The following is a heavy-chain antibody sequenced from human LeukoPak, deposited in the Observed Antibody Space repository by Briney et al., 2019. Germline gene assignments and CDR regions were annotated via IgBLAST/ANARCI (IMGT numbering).Heavy chain of an antibody. CDR1: GYTSTSYA. V-gene: IGHV7-4-1*02. CDR3: ARAISPSLYYYYMDV. J-gene: IGHJ6*03. CDR2: INTNTGNP. Sequence: ASVKVSCKASGYTSTSYAMNWVRQAPGQGLEWMGWINTNTGNPTYAQGFTGRFVFSLDTSVSTAYLQISSLKAEDTAVYYCARAISPSLYYYYMDVWGKGTTVTVSS.